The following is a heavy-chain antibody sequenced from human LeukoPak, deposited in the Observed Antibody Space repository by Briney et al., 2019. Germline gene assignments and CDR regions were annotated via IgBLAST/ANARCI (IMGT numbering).Heavy chain of an antibody. D-gene: IGHD3-22*01. CDR2: ISGSGGST. CDR3: AKFVSGDSSPATLFDY. CDR1: GFTFTSFG. Sequence: GGSLRLSCAASGFTFTSFGMSWVRQAPGKGLEWVSTISGSGGSTYYADSVKGRFTISRDNSKNTLYLQMNTLRAEDTAVYYCAKFVSGDSSPATLFDYWGQGTLVTVSS. J-gene: IGHJ4*02. V-gene: IGHV3-23*01.